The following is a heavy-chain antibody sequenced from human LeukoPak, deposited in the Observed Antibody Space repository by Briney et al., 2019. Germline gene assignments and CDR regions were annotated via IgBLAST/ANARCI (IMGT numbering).Heavy chain of an antibody. J-gene: IGHJ4*02. V-gene: IGHV6-1*01. CDR2: TYYRSKWYN. D-gene: IGHD2-15*01. CDR1: GVSVSSNSAA. CDR3: ARSLGYCSGGSCYLHDNFDY. Sequence: SQTLSLTCAISGVSVSSNSAAWNWIRQSPSRGLEWLGRTYYRSKWYNDYAVSVKSRITINPDTSKNQFSLQLNSVTPEDTAVYYCARSLGYCSGGSCYLHDNFDYWGQGTLVTVSS.